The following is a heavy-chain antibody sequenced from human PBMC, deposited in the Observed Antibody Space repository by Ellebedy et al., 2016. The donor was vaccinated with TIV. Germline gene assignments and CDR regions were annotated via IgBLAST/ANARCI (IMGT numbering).Heavy chain of an antibody. CDR1: GFTFSSYA. Sequence: PGGSLRLSCAVSGFTFSSYAMNWVRQAPGKGLEWVANINKDGSEEYYLDSVKGRFTISRDNTKRSLFLQMNSLRAEDTALYYCARGFMPDYWGQGTLVTVSS. CDR3: ARGFMPDY. J-gene: IGHJ4*02. V-gene: IGHV3-7*03. CDR2: INKDGSEE. D-gene: IGHD2-2*01.